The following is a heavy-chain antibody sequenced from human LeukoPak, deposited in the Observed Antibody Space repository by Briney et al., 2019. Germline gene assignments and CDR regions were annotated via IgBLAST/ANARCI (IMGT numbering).Heavy chain of an antibody. V-gene: IGHV1-46*01. CDR3: ARDPRGVIGSAWGNCFDP. Sequence: ASVKVSCKASGYTFTNYYIHWVRQAPGQGLEWMGIINPSGGTTAYAQKFQGRVTMTRDTSTSTVFMELSSLRSEDTAMYYCARDPRGVIGSAWGNCFDPWGQGTLVTVSS. CDR2: INPSGGTT. CDR1: GYTFTNYY. J-gene: IGHJ5*02. D-gene: IGHD6-19*01.